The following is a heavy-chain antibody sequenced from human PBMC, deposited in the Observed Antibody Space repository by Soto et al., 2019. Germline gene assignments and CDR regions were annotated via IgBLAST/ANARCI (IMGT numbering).Heavy chain of an antibody. Sequence: GGSLRLSCAASGFTFSSYSMNWVRQAPGKGLEWVSSISSSSSYIYYADSVKGRFTISRDNAKNSLYLQMNSLRAEDTAVYYCARAGNPRYYYYYYMDVWGKGTTVTVSS. CDR3: ARAGNPRYYYYYYMDV. V-gene: IGHV3-21*01. D-gene: IGHD4-4*01. CDR2: ISSSSSYI. CDR1: GFTFSSYS. J-gene: IGHJ6*03.